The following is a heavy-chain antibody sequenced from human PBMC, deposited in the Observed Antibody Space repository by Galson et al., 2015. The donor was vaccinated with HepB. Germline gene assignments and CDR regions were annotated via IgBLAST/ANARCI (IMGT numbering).Heavy chain of an antibody. V-gene: IGHV1-18*01. CDR3: ARTYYDILTDPQRGGYYYMDV. CDR1: GYTFTSYG. D-gene: IGHD3-9*01. Sequence: SVKVSCKASGYTFTSYGISWVRQAPGQGLEWMGWISAYNGNTNYAQKLQGRVTMTTDTSTSTAYMELRSLRSDDTAVYYCARTYYDILTDPQRGGYYYMDVWGKGTTVTVSS. J-gene: IGHJ6*03. CDR2: ISAYNGNT.